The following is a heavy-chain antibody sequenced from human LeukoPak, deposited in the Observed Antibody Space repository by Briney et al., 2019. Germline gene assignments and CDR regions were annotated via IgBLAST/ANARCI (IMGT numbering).Heavy chain of an antibody. CDR3: AAGTTVALEY. Sequence: PGGSLRLSCEASGFTVSSNYMSWVRQAPGRGLEWVSAIYASGSTYYADSVQGRLTISRDNSKNTLYLQMNTLRGEDTAVYYCAAGTTVALEYWGQGTLVTVSS. V-gene: IGHV3-66*02. D-gene: IGHD4-23*01. CDR2: IYASGST. CDR1: GFTVSSNY. J-gene: IGHJ4*02.